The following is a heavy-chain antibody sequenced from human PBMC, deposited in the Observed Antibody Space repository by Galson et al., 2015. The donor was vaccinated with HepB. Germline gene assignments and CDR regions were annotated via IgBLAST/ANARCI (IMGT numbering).Heavy chain of an antibody. J-gene: IGHJ6*02. CDR2: IWSDGRNE. CDR3: ARDLGGVDGDGLDV. V-gene: IGHV3-33*01. CDR1: GFTFSYHG. D-gene: IGHD5-24*01. Sequence: SLRLSCAASGFTFSYHGMHWVRQAPGKGLEWVAVIWSDGRNEHNADSVKGRYTIYRDNSKNTIYLQMNILRDDDTAVYYCARDLGGVDGDGLDVWGQGSAVTVSS.